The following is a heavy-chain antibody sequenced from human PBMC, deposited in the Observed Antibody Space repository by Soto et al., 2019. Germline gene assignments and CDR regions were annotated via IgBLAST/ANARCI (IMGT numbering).Heavy chain of an antibody. D-gene: IGHD6-6*01. CDR1: GFTFSSYA. V-gene: IGHV3-23*01. Sequence: GRSLRLSCAASGFTFSSYAMSWVRQAPGKGLEWVSAISGSGGSTYYADSVKGRFTISRDNSKNTLYLQMNSLRAEDTAVYYCAKGPSIAARPDYFDYWGQGTLVTVSS. CDR2: ISGSGGST. J-gene: IGHJ4*02. CDR3: AKGPSIAARPDYFDY.